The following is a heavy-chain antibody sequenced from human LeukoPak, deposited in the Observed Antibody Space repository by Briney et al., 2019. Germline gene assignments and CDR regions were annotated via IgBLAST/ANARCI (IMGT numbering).Heavy chain of an antibody. CDR2: IKQDGSEK. CDR3: AKAIQLYLAAAGMDV. J-gene: IGHJ6*02. D-gene: IGHD6-13*01. CDR1: GFTFSSYW. Sequence: PGGSLRLSCAASGFTFSSYWMSWVRQAPGKGLEWVANIKQDGSEKYYVDSVKGRFTISRDNSKNTLYLQMNSLRAEDTAVYYCAKAIQLYLAAAGMDVWGQGTTVTVSS. V-gene: IGHV3-7*03.